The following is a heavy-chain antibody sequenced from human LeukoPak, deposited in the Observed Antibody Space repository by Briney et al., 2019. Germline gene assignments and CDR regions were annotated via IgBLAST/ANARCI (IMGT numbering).Heavy chain of an antibody. V-gene: IGHV1-69*04. CDR3: AGPRYCGGDCYFFDY. D-gene: IGHD2-21*01. CDR2: IIPILGIA. Sequence: GASVTVSCTASGGTFSSYAISWVRQAPGQGLEWMGWIIPILGIANYAHKLQGRVTITTDKSTRPAYLELSSLRPEDTAVYYRAGPRYCGGDCYFFDYWGQGTLVTVSS. J-gene: IGHJ4*02. CDR1: GGTFSSYA.